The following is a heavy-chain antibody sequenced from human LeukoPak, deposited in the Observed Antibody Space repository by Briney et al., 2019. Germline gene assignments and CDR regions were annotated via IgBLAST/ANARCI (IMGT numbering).Heavy chain of an antibody. CDR3: ARDRFHAVES. D-gene: IGHD3-16*01. J-gene: IGHJ5*01. CDR2: IKDDGTTT. Sequence: GGSPRPSCAASGFTFTKNWMHWVRQAPGKGLVWVSLIKDDGTTTAYADSVKGRFTISRDNAKNTVYLQMNSLRAEDTAIYYCARDRFHAVESWGQGTLVTVSS. CDR1: GFTFTKNW. V-gene: IGHV3-74*01.